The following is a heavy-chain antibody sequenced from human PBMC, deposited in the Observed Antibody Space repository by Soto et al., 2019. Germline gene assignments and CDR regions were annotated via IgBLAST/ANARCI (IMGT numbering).Heavy chain of an antibody. Sequence: EVQLVESGGGLVKPGGSLRLSCEDSGFTFSSYTMNWVRRAPGKGLEWVSSISSRSTNTHYADSVRGRFTISRDNAKRSLYLQMNSLRAEDTAVYYCARGPLYYFDYGGQGTLVTVSS. CDR3: ARGPLYYFDY. V-gene: IGHV3-21*02. CDR2: ISSRSTNT. J-gene: IGHJ4*02. CDR1: GFTFSSYT.